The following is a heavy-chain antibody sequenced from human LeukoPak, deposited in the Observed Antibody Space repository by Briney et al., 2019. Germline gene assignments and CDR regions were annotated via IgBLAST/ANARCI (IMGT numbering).Heavy chain of an antibody. CDR2: INHSGST. CDR1: GGSFSGYY. D-gene: IGHD2-15*01. V-gene: IGHV4-34*01. Sequence: SETLSLTCAVYGGSFSGYYWSWIHQPPGKGLEWIGEINHSGSTNYNPSLKSRVTISVDTSKNQFSLKLSSVTAADTAVYYCCSYGLDAFDIWGQGTMVTVSS. CDR3: CSYGLDAFDI. J-gene: IGHJ3*02.